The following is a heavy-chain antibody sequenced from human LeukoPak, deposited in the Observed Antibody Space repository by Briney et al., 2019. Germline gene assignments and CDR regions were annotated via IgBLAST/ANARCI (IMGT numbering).Heavy chain of an antibody. CDR1: GFTFSSYA. D-gene: IGHD3-22*01. CDR2: ISYDGSNK. Sequence: GGSLRLSCAASGFTFSSYAMHWVRQAPGKGLEWVAVISYDGSNKYYADSVKGRFTISRDNSKNALYLQMNSLRAEDTAVYYCARDPLFGRLFDYWGQGTLVTVSS. V-gene: IGHV3-30-3*01. J-gene: IGHJ4*02. CDR3: ARDPLFGRLFDY.